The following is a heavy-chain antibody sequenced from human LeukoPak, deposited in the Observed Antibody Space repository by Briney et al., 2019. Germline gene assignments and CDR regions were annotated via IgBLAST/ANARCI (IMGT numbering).Heavy chain of an antibody. CDR1: GFTFSDYS. V-gene: IGHV3-74*01. CDR3: AKDRFGELFEYYFDY. Sequence: GGSLRLSCAASGFTFSDYSMHWVRQAPGKGLVWVSRIKSDGSSPNYADSVKGRFTIPRDNAKNTLYLQMNSLRAEDTAVYYCAKDRFGELFEYYFDYWGQGTLVTVSS. J-gene: IGHJ4*02. D-gene: IGHD3-10*01. CDR2: IKSDGSSP.